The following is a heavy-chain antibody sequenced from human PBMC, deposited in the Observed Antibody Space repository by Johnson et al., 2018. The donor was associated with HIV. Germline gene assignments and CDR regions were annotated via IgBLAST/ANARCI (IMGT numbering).Heavy chain of an antibody. D-gene: IGHD1-1*01. CDR1: GFTFSSYA. CDR3: ARATTPHDAFDI. J-gene: IGHJ3*02. Sequence: VLLVESGGGLVQPGGSLRLSCVASGFTFSSYAMSWVRQAPGKGLEWVSAISGSGGSTYYADSVKGRFTISRDNSKNTRYLKMNSLRAEDTAVYYCARATTPHDAFDIWGQGTMVTVSS. CDR2: ISGSGGST. V-gene: IGHV3-23*04.